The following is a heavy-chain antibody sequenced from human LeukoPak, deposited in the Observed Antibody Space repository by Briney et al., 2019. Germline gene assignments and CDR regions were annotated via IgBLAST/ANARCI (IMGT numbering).Heavy chain of an antibody. CDR2: ISSSSSYI. CDR3: AREGGGYCSSTSCAYGMDV. V-gene: IGHV3-21*01. Sequence: PGGSLRLSCAASGFTFSSYSMNWVRQAPGKGLEWVSSISSSSSYIYYADSVKGRFTISRDNAKNSLYLQMNSLRAEDTAVYYCAREGGGYCSSTSCAYGMDVCGQGTTVTVSS. D-gene: IGHD2-2*01. J-gene: IGHJ6*02. CDR1: GFTFSSYS.